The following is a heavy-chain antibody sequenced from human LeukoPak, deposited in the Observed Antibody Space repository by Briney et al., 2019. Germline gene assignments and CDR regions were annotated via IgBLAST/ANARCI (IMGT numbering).Heavy chain of an antibody. V-gene: IGHV4-4*02. J-gene: IGHJ4*02. CDR2: IYHSGST. D-gene: IGHD3-16*02. CDR3: ASYDYVWGSYRFDY. Sequence: SETLSLTCAVSGGSISSSNWWSWVRQPPGKGLEWIGEIYHSGSTNYNPSLKSRVTISVDKSKNQFSLKLSSVTAADTAVYYCASYDYVWGSYRFDYWGQGTLVTVSS. CDR1: GGSISSSNW.